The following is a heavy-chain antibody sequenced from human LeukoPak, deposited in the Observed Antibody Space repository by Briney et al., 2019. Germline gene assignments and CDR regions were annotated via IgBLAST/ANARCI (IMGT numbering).Heavy chain of an antibody. D-gene: IGHD3-9*01. CDR1: GFTVSSNY. V-gene: IGHV3-53*01. CDR3: AKDALRYFDWLLWTYFDY. Sequence: GGSLRLSCAASGFTVSSNYMSWVRQAPGKGLEWVSVIYSGGSTYYADSVKGRFTISRDNSKNTLYLQMNSLRAEDTAVYYCAKDALRYFDWLLWTYFDYWGQGTLVTVSS. CDR2: IYSGGST. J-gene: IGHJ4*02.